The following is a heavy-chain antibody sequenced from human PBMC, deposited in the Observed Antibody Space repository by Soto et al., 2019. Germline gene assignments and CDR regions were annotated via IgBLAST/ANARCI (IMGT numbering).Heavy chain of an antibody. Sequence: QPGGSLRLSCVDSGFVFSNYAMSWVRQAPGKGLEWVSAISGNGDDTYYADSVKGRFTISRDNSKNTLYLQMNSLRAEDTAVYFCAIPSGLTVTGPDYWGQGTLVTVSS. CDR2: ISGNGDDT. V-gene: IGHV3-23*01. J-gene: IGHJ4*02. CDR3: AIPSGLTVTGPDY. CDR1: GFVFSNYA. D-gene: IGHD6-19*01.